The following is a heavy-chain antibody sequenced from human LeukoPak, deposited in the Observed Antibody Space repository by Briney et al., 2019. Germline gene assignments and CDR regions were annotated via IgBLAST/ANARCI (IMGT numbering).Heavy chain of an antibody. J-gene: IGHJ4*02. CDR2: IYYSGST. CDR1: GGSINSGDYY. CDR3: ARDRDDSSGYLIDY. Sequence: SETLSLTCTVSGGSINSGDYYWSWIRQPPGKGLEWIGYIYYSGSTYYNPSLKSRVTISVDTSKNQFSLKLSSVTAADTAVYYCARDRDDSSGYLIDYWGQGTLVTVSS. D-gene: IGHD3-22*01. V-gene: IGHV4-30-4*01.